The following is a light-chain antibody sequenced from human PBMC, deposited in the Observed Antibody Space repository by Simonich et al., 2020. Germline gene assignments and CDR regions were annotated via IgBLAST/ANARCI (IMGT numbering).Light chain of an antibody. CDR2: EGS. J-gene: IGLJ2*01. Sequence: QSALTQPASVSGSPGQSITISCTGTSSDVGSYNLVSWYQQHPGKAPKLMIYEGSKRPLGVSNRFSGSKSGNTASLTIFGLQAEDEADYYCCSYAGSSTVVFGGGTKLTVL. CDR3: CSYAGSSTVV. CDR1: SSDVGSYNL. V-gene: IGLV2-23*01.